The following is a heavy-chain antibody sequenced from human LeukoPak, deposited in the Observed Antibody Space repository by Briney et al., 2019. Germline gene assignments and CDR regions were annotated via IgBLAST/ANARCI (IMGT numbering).Heavy chain of an antibody. CDR2: IYHSGST. CDR1: GGSISSSSYY. V-gene: IGHV4-39*07. CDR3: ARGSPASSSSRAFDI. Sequence: PSETLSLTCTVSGGSISSSSYYWGWIRQPPGKGLEWIGSIYHSGSTYYNPSLKSRVTISVDTSKNQFSLKLSSVTAADTAVYYCARGSPASSSSRAFDIWGQGTMVTVSS. J-gene: IGHJ3*02. D-gene: IGHD6-6*01.